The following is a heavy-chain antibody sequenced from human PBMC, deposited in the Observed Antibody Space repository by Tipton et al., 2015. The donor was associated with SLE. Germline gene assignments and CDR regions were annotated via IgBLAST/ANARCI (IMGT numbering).Heavy chain of an antibody. CDR2: IYHSGSS. Sequence: TLSLTCAVYGGAFSGYYWTWIRQSPEKGLEWIGEIYHSGSSNYNPSLKSRVTMSIDTSKKRFSLKLTSVTAADTAVYYCARDASTIADKNWFDPWGQGTLVTVSS. V-gene: IGHV4-34*01. CDR3: ARDASTIADKNWFDP. D-gene: IGHD6-13*01. CDR1: GGAFSGYY. J-gene: IGHJ5*02.